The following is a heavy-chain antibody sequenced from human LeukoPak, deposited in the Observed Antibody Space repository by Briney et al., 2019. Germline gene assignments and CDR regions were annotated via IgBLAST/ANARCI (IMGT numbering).Heavy chain of an antibody. J-gene: IGHJ5*02. CDR2: ISSSGSTI. CDR3: ARSPGATVTTGWFDP. CDR1: GFTCSYNY. D-gene: IGHD4-17*01. V-gene: IGHV3-11*04. Sequence: PGVSLSLSCAASGFTCSYNYMSWIRQAPGQGLVWVSYISSSGSTIYYADSVKGRFTISRDNAKNSLYLQMNSLRAEDTAVYYCARSPGATVTTGWFDPWGQGTLVTVSS.